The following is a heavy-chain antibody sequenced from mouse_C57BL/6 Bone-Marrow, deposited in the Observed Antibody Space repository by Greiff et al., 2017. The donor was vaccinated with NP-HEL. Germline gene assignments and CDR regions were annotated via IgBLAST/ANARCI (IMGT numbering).Heavy chain of an antibody. D-gene: IGHD1-1*01. V-gene: IGHV1-72*01. J-gene: IGHJ4*01. CDR1: GYTFTSYW. Sequence: QVQLQQPGAELVKPGASVKLSCKASGYTFTSYWMHWVKQRPGRGLEWIGRIDPNSGGTKYNEKFKSKATLTVDKPSSTAYMQLSSLTSEDSAVYYCAMGFRCGSGLAGAMDYWGQGTSVTVSS. CDR3: AMGFRCGSGLAGAMDY. CDR2: IDPNSGGT.